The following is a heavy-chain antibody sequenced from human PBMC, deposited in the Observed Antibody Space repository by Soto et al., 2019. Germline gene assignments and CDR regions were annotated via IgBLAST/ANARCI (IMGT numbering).Heavy chain of an antibody. CDR1: GGTFSSYA. D-gene: IGHD3-10*01. Sequence: SVKVSCKASGGTFSSYAISWVRHAPGQGLEWMGGIIPIFGTANYAQKFQGRVTITADESTSTAYMELSSLRSEDTAVYYCARAYYYGSGSSLKPYFDYWGQGTLVTSPQ. CDR2: IIPIFGTA. CDR3: ARAYYYGSGSSLKPYFDY. V-gene: IGHV1-69*13. J-gene: IGHJ4*02.